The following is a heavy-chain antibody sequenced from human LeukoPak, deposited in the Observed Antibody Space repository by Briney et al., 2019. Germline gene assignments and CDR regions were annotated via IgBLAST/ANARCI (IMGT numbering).Heavy chain of an antibody. J-gene: IGHJ6*02. D-gene: IGHD4-17*01. V-gene: IGHV1-69*13. Sequence: SVKVSCKASGGTFSSYAISWVRQAPGQGLEWMGGIIPIFGTANYAQKFQGRVTITADESTSTAYMELSSLRSEDTAVYYCARDGGGRNTVTLNYYYYGMDVWGQGTTVTVCS. CDR2: IIPIFGTA. CDR3: ARDGGGRNTVTLNYYYYGMDV. CDR1: GGTFSSYA.